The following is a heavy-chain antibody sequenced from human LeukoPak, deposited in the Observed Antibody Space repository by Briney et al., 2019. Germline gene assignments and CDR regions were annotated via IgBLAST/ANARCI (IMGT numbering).Heavy chain of an antibody. Sequence: GRSLRLSCAASGFTFSSYAMHWVRQAPGKGLEYVSAISSNGGGTYYANSVKGRFTISRDNSKNTLYLQMGSLRAEDTAVYYCAKPKGSSYWGQGTLVTVSS. J-gene: IGHJ4*02. CDR2: ISSNGGGT. V-gene: IGHV3-64*01. D-gene: IGHD2-15*01. CDR1: GFTFSSYA. CDR3: AKPKGSSY.